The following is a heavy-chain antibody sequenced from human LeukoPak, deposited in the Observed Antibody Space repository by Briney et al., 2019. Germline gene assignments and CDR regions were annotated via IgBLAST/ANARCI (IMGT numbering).Heavy chain of an antibody. CDR2: IGSDNKP. D-gene: IGHD3-10*02. CDR3: ARDLHYYVAMEV. CDR1: GFTFSPYA. J-gene: IGHJ6*01. Sequence: GVSLTLSCQASGFTFSPYAITWVRQAPGRGLEWVSSIGSDNKPHYSQPLKGRFAISRDNSKGTLFLQLKSLRAEETALYYCARDLHYYVAMEVGGQRTTVPVS. V-gene: IGHV3-23*01.